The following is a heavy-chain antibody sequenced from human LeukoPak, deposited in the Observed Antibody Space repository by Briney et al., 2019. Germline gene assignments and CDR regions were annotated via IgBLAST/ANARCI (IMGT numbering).Heavy chain of an antibody. J-gene: IGHJ5*02. Sequence: GASVKVSCKASGGTFISYAISWVRQAPGQGLEWMGRIIPIFGTANYAQKFQGRVTITTDESTSTAYMELSSLRSEDTAVYYCARGLKSRGYSYGGTNWFDPWGQGTLVTVSS. V-gene: IGHV1-69*05. CDR2: IIPIFGTA. CDR3: ARGLKSRGYSYGGTNWFDP. CDR1: GGTFISYA. D-gene: IGHD5-18*01.